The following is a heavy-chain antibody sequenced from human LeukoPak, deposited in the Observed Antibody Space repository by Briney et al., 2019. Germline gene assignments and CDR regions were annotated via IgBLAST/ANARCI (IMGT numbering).Heavy chain of an antibody. V-gene: IGHV4-59*01. Sequence: SETLSLTCTVSGGSISSYYWSWIRQPPGKGLEWIGYISYSGSTKNNPSLKSRVTISVDTSKSQFSLKLTSVTAADTAVSYCAREGSGSFPDAFDIWGQGTMVAVSS. CDR2: ISYSGST. CDR3: AREGSGSFPDAFDI. CDR1: GGSISSYY. D-gene: IGHD3-10*01. J-gene: IGHJ3*02.